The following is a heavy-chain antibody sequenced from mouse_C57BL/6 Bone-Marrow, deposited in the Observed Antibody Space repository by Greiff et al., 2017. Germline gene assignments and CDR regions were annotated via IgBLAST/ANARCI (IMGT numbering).Heavy chain of an antibody. CDR2: IHPNSGST. Sequence: VQLQQPGAELVKPGASVKLSCKASGYTFTSYWMHWVKQRPGPGLEWSGMIHPNSGSTNYNEKFKSKATLTVDKSSSTAYMQLGSLTSEDSAVYYCAFYYDYDGVDDWGQGTTLTVSS. V-gene: IGHV1-64*01. J-gene: IGHJ2*01. D-gene: IGHD2-4*01. CDR1: GYTFTSYW. CDR3: AFYYDYDGVDD.